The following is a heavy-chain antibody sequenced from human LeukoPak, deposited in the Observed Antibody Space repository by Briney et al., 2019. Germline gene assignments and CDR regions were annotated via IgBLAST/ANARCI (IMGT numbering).Heavy chain of an antibody. CDR2: IYHSGST. CDR3: ARALSGYYDSSGYYYVARPTSWFDP. J-gene: IGHJ5*02. CDR1: GYSISSGYY. Sequence: SETLSLTCTVSGYSISSGYYWGWIRQPPGKGLEWIGSIYHSGSTYYNPSLKSRVTISVDTSKNQFSLKLSSVTAADTAVYYCARALSGYYDSSGYYYVARPTSWFDPWGQGTLVTVSS. V-gene: IGHV4-38-2*02. D-gene: IGHD3-22*01.